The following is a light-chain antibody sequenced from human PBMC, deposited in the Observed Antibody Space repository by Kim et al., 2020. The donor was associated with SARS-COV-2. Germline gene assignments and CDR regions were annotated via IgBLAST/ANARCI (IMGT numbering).Light chain of an antibody. Sequence: FGQTVRITCRGDNIRKFHANWYQQMSGKAPIPLIFGKDCRSSGIPDRFSGSPSGYVAYLALAGPQAADEADYYCISRDNSGNRLLFGGGTQLTVL. CDR2: GKD. CDR3: ISRDNSGNRLL. CDR1: NIRKFH. V-gene: IGLV3-19*01. J-gene: IGLJ2*01.